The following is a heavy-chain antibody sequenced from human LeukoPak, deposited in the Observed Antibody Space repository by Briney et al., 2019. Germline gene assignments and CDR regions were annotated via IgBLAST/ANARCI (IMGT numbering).Heavy chain of an antibody. V-gene: IGHV1-69*05. D-gene: IGHD6-13*01. CDR1: GYTFTSYG. J-gene: IGHJ4*02. Sequence: GASVKVSCKAFGYTFTSYGISWVRQAPGQGLEWMGGIIPIFGTANYAQKFQGRVTITTDESTSTAYMELSSLRSEDTAVYYCARVIAAAGTGYYFDYWGQGTLVTVSS. CDR3: ARVIAAAGTGYYFDY. CDR2: IIPIFGTA.